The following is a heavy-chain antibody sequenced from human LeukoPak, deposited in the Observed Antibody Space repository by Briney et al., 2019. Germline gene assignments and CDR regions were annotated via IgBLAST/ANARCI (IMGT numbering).Heavy chain of an antibody. CDR1: RFTFSDAW. CDR2: IKQDGTDK. D-gene: IGHD3-22*01. V-gene: IGHV3-7*01. Sequence: GGSLRLSCTASRFTFSDAWMSWVRQAPGKGLDWVANIKQDGTDKYYVDSVKGRFTTSRDNAKNLLYLQMNSLRAEDTAVYYCAREKLDTRGYVDYWGQGTLVTVSS. CDR3: AREKLDTRGYVDY. J-gene: IGHJ4*02.